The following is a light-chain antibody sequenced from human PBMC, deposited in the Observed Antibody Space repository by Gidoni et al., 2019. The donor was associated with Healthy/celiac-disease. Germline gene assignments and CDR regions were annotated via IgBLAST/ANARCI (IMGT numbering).Light chain of an antibody. CDR2: GAS. J-gene: IGKJ1*01. CDR1: QSVSSSY. V-gene: IGKV3-20*01. CDR3: QQYGSSPWT. Sequence: DIVLTQSPGTLSLSPGERATLSCRASQSVSSSYLAWYQPKPGQAPRLLIYGASSRATGIPDRFSGSGSGTDFTLTISRLEPEDFAVYYCQQYGSSPWTFGQXTKVEIK.